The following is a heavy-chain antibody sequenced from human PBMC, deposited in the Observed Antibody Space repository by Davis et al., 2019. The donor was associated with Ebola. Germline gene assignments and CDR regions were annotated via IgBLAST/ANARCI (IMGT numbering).Heavy chain of an antibody. Sequence: GVLKISCAASGFTFSGSAMHWVRQASGKGLEWVGRIRSKANSYATAYAASVKGRFTISRDDSKNTAYLQMNSLKTEDTAVYYCTRRLDSSSVRDVWGQGTTVTVSS. CDR1: GFTFSGSA. CDR3: TRRLDSSSVRDV. D-gene: IGHD3-22*01. V-gene: IGHV3-73*01. J-gene: IGHJ6*02. CDR2: IRSKANSYAT.